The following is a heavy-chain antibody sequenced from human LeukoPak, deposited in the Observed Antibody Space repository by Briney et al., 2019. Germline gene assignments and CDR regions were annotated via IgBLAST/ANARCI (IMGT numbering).Heavy chain of an antibody. CDR3: ARGPAVAGTGEDQGSLLVYFQH. CDR2: INHSGST. D-gene: IGHD6-19*01. J-gene: IGHJ1*01. V-gene: IGHV4-34*01. Sequence: KSSETLSLTCAVYGGSFSGYYWSWIRQPPGKGLEWIGEINHSGSTNYNPSLKSRVTISVDTSKNQFSLKLSSVIAADTAVYYCARGPAVAGTGEDQGSLLVYFQHWGQGTLVTVSS. CDR1: GGSFSGYY.